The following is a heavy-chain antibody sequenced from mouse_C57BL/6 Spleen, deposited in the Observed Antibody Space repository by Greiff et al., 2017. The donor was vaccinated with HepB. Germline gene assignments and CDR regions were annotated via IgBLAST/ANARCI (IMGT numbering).Heavy chain of an antibody. CDR3: ARDRDLRYFDV. CDR2: FNPSTGGT. V-gene: IGHV1-42*01. CDR1: GYSFTGYY. D-gene: IGHD3-1*01. Sequence: VQLKQSGPELVKPGASVKISCKASGYSFTGYYMNWVKQSPEKSLEWIGEFNPSTGGTTYNQKFKAKATLTVDKSSSTAYMQLKSLTSEDSAVYYCARDRDLRYFDVWGTGTTVTVSS. J-gene: IGHJ1*03.